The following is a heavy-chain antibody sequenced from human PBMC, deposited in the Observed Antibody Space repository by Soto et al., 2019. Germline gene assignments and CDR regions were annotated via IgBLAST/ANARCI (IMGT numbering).Heavy chain of an antibody. CDR2: IIPIFGTA. Sequence: SVKVSCKASGGTFSSYAISWVRQAPGQGLEWMGGIIPIFGTANYAQKFQGRVTITADESTSTAYMELSSLRSEDTAVYYCARGGSSWYEKNYYYYYGMDVWGQGTTVTVS. V-gene: IGHV1-69*13. D-gene: IGHD6-13*01. J-gene: IGHJ6*02. CDR1: GGTFSSYA. CDR3: ARGGSSWYEKNYYYYYGMDV.